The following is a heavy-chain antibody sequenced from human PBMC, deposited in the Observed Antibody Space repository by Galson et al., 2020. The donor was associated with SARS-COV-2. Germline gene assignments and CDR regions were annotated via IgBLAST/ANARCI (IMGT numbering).Heavy chain of an antibody. CDR1: GFSLSTSGVG. CDR2: IYWDDDK. V-gene: IGHV2-5*02. D-gene: IGHD3-9*01. Sequence: KMSGPTLVKPTQTLTLTCTFSGFSLSTSGVGVGWIRQPPGKALEWLALIYWDDDKRYSPSLKSRLTITKDTSKNQVVLTMTNMDPVDTATYYCARLNYDILTGLSNWFDPWGQGTLVTVSS. CDR3: ARLNYDILTGLSNWFDP. J-gene: IGHJ5*02.